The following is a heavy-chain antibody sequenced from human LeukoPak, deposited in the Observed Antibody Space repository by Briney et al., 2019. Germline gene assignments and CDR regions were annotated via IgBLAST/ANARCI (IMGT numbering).Heavy chain of an antibody. CDR2: ISSGSTYT. Sequence: PGGSLRLSCEVSGFTFSDHYMSWIRQAPGKRLEWVSYISSGSTYTNYADSVEGRFTISRDNAKNSLYLQMNSLRAEDTAVYYCSGYNSLLVAPWGQGTLVTVSS. D-gene: IGHD2-15*01. J-gene: IGHJ5*02. CDR1: GFTFSDHY. CDR3: SGYNSLLVAP. V-gene: IGHV3-11*06.